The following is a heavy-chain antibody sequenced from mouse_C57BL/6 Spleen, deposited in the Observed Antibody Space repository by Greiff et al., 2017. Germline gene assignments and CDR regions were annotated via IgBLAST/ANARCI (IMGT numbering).Heavy chain of an antibody. CDR1: FSSFPPST. J-gene: IGHJ4*01. Sequence: SFSSFPPSTMPWVPPSNGPRLEWIGVIHPHYGTTRYNQKFKGHATLTVAQSSSTAYMQLNSLTSDDSAVYYCAREGSYYAMDYWGQGTSVTVSS. CDR3: AREGSYYAMDY. CDR2: IHPHYGTT. V-gene: IGHV1-39*01.